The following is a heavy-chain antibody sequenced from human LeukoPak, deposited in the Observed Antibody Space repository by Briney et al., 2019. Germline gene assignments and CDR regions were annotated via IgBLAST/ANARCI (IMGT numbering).Heavy chain of an antibody. J-gene: IGHJ4*02. CDR1: GFTFRSYA. Sequence: GGSLRLSCAASGFTFRSYAMSWVRQAPGKGLEWVSAISASGGDTFYADSVKGRFTISRDNSKNTLYLQMNNLRAEDTAVYYCAKQGVEPGAVKYFDHWGQGTLVIVSS. V-gene: IGHV3-23*01. CDR3: AKQGVEPGAVKYFDH. CDR2: ISASGGDT. D-gene: IGHD2-2*01.